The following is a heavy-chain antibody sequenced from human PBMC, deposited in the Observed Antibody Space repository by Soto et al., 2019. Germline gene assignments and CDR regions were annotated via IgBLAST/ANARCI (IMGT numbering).Heavy chain of an antibody. CDR2: ISSSSSYI. CDR1: GFTFSSYS. D-gene: IGHD3-10*01. V-gene: IGHV3-21*01. Sequence: EVQLVESGGGLVKPGGSLRLSCAASGFTFSSYSMNWVRQAPGKGLEWVSSISSSSSYIYYADSVKGRFTISRDNAKNSRYLQMNSLRAEDTAVYYCARDGSGTDYYYGMDVWGQGTTVTVSS. J-gene: IGHJ6*02. CDR3: ARDGSGTDYYYGMDV.